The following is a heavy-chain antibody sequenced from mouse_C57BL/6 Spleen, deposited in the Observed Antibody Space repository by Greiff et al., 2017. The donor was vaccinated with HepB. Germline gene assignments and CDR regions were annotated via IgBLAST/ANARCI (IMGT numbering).Heavy chain of an antibody. Sequence: VKLQESGPELVKPGASVKISCKASGYAFSSSWMNWVKQRPGKGLEWIGRIYPGDGDTNYNGKFKGKATLTADKSSSTAYMQLSSLTSEDSAVYFCARARTGTAAYWGQGTLVTVSA. CDR3: ARARTGTAAY. V-gene: IGHV1-82*01. J-gene: IGHJ3*01. D-gene: IGHD4-1*01. CDR2: IYPGDGDT. CDR1: GYAFSSSW.